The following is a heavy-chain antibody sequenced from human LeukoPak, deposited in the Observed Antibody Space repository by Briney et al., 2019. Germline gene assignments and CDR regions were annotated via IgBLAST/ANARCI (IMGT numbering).Heavy chain of an antibody. V-gene: IGHV1-3*01. Sequence: ASVKVSCKASGYTFTSYAMHWVRQAPGQRLEWMGWINAGNGNTKYSQKFQGRVTITRDTSASTAYMELSSLRSEDTAVYYCARGSGPHPVNYFDYWGQGTLVTVSS. CDR2: INAGNGNT. J-gene: IGHJ4*02. D-gene: IGHD1-1*01. CDR3: ARGSGPHPVNYFDY. CDR1: GYTFTSYA.